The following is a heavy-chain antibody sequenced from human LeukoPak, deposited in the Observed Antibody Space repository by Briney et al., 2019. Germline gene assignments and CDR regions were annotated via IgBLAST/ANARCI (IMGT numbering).Heavy chain of an antibody. V-gene: IGHV3-7*01. Sequence: PGGSLRLSCAASGFTFSSYWMSWVCQAPGKGLEWVANIKQDGSEKYYVDSVKGRFTISRDNAKNSLYLQMNSLRAEDTAVYYCARAGMVRGVIAVYYFDYWGQGTLVTVSS. CDR1: GFTFSSYW. CDR2: IKQDGSEK. D-gene: IGHD3-10*01. J-gene: IGHJ4*02. CDR3: ARAGMVRGVIAVYYFDY.